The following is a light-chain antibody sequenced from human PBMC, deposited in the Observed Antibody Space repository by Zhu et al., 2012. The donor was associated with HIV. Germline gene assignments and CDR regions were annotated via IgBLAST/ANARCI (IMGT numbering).Light chain of an antibody. CDR2: AAS. V-gene: IGKV1-27*01. CDR1: HDIRTY. CDR3: QKYDSAPXT. J-gene: IGKJ3*01. Sequence: IQMTQSPSSLSASAGDRVTLTCRASHDIRTYLAWYRQTPGEAPELLIYAASTLQLGVPSRFSGSGSGTEFTLTISSLQPEDVGMYYCQKYDSAPXTFGPGTRV.